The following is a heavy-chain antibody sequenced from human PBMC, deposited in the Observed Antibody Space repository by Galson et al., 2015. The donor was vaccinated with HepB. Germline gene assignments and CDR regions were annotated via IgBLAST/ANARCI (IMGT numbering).Heavy chain of an antibody. CDR2: IYWDDDK. J-gene: IGHJ4*02. Sequence: PALVKPTQTLTLTCTFSEFSLSTTGVGVGWIRQPPGRALEWLAVIYWDDDKAYSPSLKSRLTITKDTSKNQVVLTVTNMDPVDTATYYCARTPYYYDSSGYSFDYWGQGTLVTVSS. CDR3: ARTPYYYDSSGYSFDY. V-gene: IGHV2-5*02. D-gene: IGHD3-22*01. CDR1: EFSLSTTGVG.